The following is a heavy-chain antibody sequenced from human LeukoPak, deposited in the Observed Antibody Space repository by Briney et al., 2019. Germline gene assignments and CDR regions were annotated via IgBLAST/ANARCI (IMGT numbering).Heavy chain of an antibody. J-gene: IGHJ4*02. CDR1: GFTLGDYA. D-gene: IGHD6-19*01. CDR3: TRDLRGSSGWYVGN. V-gene: IGHV3-49*04. CDR2: IRSKAYGGTT. Sequence: PGRSLRLSCTASGFTLGDYAMSWVRQAPGKGLEWVGFIRSKAYGGTTEYAASVKGRFTISRDDSKSIAYLQMNSLKTEDTAVYYCTRDLRGSSGWYVGNWGQGTLVTVSS.